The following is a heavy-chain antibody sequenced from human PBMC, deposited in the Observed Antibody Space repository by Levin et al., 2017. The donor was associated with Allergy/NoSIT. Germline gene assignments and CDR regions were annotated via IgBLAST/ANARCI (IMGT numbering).Heavy chain of an antibody. V-gene: IGHV3-7*02. J-gene: IGHJ1*01. D-gene: IGHD1-1*01. CDR3: ARGLESGNDF. CDR2: IKYDGIVK. CDR1: GFTFRDYW. Sequence: SCTASGFTFRDYWMIWVRQAPGKGLEWVANIKYDGIVKNYVDSVKGRFTISRDDAKKSVYLQMTSLRDEDTAVYYCARGLESGNDFWGQGTQVTVS.